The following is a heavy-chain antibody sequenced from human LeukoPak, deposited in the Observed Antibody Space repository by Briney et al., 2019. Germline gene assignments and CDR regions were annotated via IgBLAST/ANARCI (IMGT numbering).Heavy chain of an antibody. CDR1: GGSIRSSSYY. J-gene: IGHJ4*02. V-gene: IGHV4-39*07. D-gene: IGHD3-16*01. Sequence: SETLSLTCTVSGGSIRSSSYYWVWIRQRPGKGLEWIGTIYHSGSTYYNPSLKSRLTISINTSKNQFSLKLSSVTAADTAVYYCARVGDYALKDWGQGTLVTVSS. CDR2: IYHSGST. CDR3: ARVGDYALKD.